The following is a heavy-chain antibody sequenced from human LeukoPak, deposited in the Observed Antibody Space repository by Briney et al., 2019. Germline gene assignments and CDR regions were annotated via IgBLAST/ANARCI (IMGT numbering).Heavy chain of an antibody. CDR3: ARDPGQYDSSGWVDY. D-gene: IGHD3-22*01. CDR2: IYYSGST. CDR1: GGSISSSSYY. Sequence: SETLSLTCTVSGGSISSSSYYWGWIRQPPGKGLEWIGSIYYSGSTYYNPSLKSRVTISVDTSKNQFSLKLSSVTAADTAVYYCARDPGQYDSSGWVDYWGQGTLVTVSS. V-gene: IGHV4-39*07. J-gene: IGHJ4*02.